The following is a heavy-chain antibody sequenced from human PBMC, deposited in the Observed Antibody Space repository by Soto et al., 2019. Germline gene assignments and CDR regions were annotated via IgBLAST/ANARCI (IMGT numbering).Heavy chain of an antibody. V-gene: IGHV3-30-3*01. CDR1: GFTFSSYA. D-gene: IGHD3-10*01. CDR3: AKAREVTLVRISLAQ. CDR2: ISYDGSNK. Sequence: PGGSLRLSCAASGFTFSSYAMHGVRQAPGKGLEWVAVISYDGSNKYYADSVKGRFTISRDNSKNTLYLQMNSLRAEDTAVYYCAKAREVTLVRISLAQWGQGTL. J-gene: IGHJ4*02.